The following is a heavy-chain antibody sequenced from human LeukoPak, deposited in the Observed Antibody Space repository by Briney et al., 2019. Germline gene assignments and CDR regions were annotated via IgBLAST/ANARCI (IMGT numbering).Heavy chain of an antibody. J-gene: IGHJ4*02. CDR3: ARGGYSYGTLDY. D-gene: IGHD5-18*01. CDR1: GFTFSSYW. V-gene: IGHV3-74*01. Sequence: GGSLRLSCGASGFTFSSYWMHWVRQAPGKGLVWVSRINRDGSDTKYADSVKGRFTISRDNAKNTLYLQMSGLRAEDTAVYYCARGGYSYGTLDYWGQGTLVTVSS. CDR2: INRDGSDT.